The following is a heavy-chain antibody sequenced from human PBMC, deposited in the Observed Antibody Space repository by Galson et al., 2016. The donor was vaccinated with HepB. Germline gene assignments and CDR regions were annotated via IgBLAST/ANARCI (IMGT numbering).Heavy chain of an antibody. D-gene: IGHD6-6*01. J-gene: IGHJ4*02. CDR3: ARRAARREFDY. Sequence: ETLSLTCTVPGGSISRSNYYWGWIRQPPGKGLEWIGSIYYSGSTYYNPSLKSRVTISVDTSKNQFSLKLSSVTAADTAVYYCARRAARREFDYWGQGTLVTVSS. V-gene: IGHV4-39*01. CDR1: GGSISRSNYY. CDR2: IYYSGST.